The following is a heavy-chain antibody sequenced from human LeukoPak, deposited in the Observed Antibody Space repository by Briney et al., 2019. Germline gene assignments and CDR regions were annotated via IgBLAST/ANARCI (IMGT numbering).Heavy chain of an antibody. CDR1: GSTVSSYG. Sequence: ASVTLSCTASGSTVSSYGTSWVRRSPGQGLEWMGWINAYIGNRNYEQKLQGRVTMTTDTSTSTAYMELRSLRSDDTAVYYCARGVGARGRYYYGSGSYPTGHRFDPWGQGTLVTVSS. CDR3: ARGVGARGRYYYGSGSYPTGHRFDP. J-gene: IGHJ5*02. V-gene: IGHV1-18*01. D-gene: IGHD3-10*01. CDR2: INAYIGNR.